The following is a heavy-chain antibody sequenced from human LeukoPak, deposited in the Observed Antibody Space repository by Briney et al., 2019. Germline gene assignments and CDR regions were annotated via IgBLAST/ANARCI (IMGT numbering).Heavy chain of an antibody. CDR3: ARDSRGWRRNDAFDI. V-gene: IGHV1-2*02. Sequence: ASVKVSCKASGYTFTGYYMHWVRQAPGQGLEWMGWINPNSGGTNYAQKFQGGVTMTRDTSISTAYMELSRLRSDDTAVYYCARDSRGWRRNDAFDIWGQGTMVTVSS. CDR1: GYTFTGYY. CDR2: INPNSGGT. J-gene: IGHJ3*02. D-gene: IGHD3-10*01.